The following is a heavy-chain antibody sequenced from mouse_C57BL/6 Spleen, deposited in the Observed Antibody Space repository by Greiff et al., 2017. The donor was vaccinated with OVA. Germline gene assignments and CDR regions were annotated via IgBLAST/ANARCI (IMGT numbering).Heavy chain of an antibody. CDR1: GYTFTDYE. V-gene: IGHV1-15*01. CDR2: IDPETGGT. Sequence: VQGVESGAELVRPGASVTLSCKASGYTFTDYEMHWVKQTPVHGLEWIGAIDPETGGTAYNQKFKGKAILTADKSSSTAYMELRSLTSEDSAVYYCTRWSYYYAMDYWGQGTSVTVSS. CDR3: TRWSYYYAMDY. J-gene: IGHJ4*01.